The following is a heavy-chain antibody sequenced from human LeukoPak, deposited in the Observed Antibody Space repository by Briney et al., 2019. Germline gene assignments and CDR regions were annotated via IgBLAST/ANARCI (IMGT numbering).Heavy chain of an antibody. Sequence: SETLSLTCTVSGGSTSSGDYYWSWIRQPPGKGLEWIGYIYYSGSTYYNPSLKSRVTISVDTSKNQFSLKLSSVTAADTAVYYCARDSSGSIDYWGQGTLVTVSS. CDR3: ARDSSGSIDY. J-gene: IGHJ4*02. D-gene: IGHD6-19*01. CDR2: IYYSGST. V-gene: IGHV4-30-4*01. CDR1: GGSTSSGDYY.